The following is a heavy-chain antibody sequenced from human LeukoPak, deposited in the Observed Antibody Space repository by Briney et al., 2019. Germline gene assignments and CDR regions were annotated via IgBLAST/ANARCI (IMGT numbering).Heavy chain of an antibody. V-gene: IGHV4-59*13. Sequence: KTSETLSLTCTVSGASISSYYWGWIRQPPGKGLEWIAYIYYSGNTNYNPSLKSRVTISVDTSKNQLSLKLSSVTAADTAVYFCARAGIAWSFDYWGQRTLVTVSS. CDR1: GASISSYY. D-gene: IGHD6-19*01. CDR2: IYYSGNT. J-gene: IGHJ4*02. CDR3: ARAGIAWSFDY.